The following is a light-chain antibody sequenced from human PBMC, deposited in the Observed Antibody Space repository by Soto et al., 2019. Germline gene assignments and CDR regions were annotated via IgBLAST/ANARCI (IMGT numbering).Light chain of an antibody. V-gene: IGKV3-20*01. Sequence: EIVLTHSPGTLSLSPGERATLSCRASQSVSSSYLAWYQQKPGQAPRLLIYGASCRATGIPDRFSGSGSGPDFTVTSCSPEPEAFAVYDCHQDGFQPCTFGQGTKLEIK. CDR1: QSVSSSY. J-gene: IGKJ2*02. CDR2: GAS. CDR3: HQDGFQPCT.